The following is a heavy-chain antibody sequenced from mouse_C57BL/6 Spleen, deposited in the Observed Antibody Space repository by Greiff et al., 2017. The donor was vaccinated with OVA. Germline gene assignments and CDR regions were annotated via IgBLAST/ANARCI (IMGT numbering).Heavy chain of an antibody. CDR3: ARANSNFYAMDY. V-gene: IGHV5-4*03. J-gene: IGHJ4*01. Sequence: EVKLVESGGGLVKPGGSLKLSCAASGFTFSSYAMSWVRQTPEKRLEWVATISDGGSYTYYPDNVKGRFTISRDNAKNNLYLQMSHLKSEDTAMYDCARANSNFYAMDYWGQGTSVTVSS. CDR1: GFTFSSYA. CDR2: ISDGGSYT. D-gene: IGHD2-5*01.